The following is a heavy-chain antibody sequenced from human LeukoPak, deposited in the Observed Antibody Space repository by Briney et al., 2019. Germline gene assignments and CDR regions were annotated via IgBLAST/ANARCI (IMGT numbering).Heavy chain of an antibody. CDR1: GFTFSSYA. CDR3: AKDPYYDFWSGYPSAYYFDY. CDR2: ISGSGGST. J-gene: IGHJ4*02. D-gene: IGHD3-3*01. V-gene: IGHV3-23*01. Sequence: PGGSLRLSCAASGFTFSSYAMSWVRQAPGKGLEWVSAISGSGGSTYYADSVKGRFTISRDNSKNTLYLQMNSLRAEDTAVYYCAKDPYYDFWSGYPSAYYFDYWGQGTLVTVSS.